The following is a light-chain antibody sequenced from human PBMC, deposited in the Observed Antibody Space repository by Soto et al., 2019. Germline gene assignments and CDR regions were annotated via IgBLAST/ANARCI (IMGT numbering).Light chain of an antibody. J-gene: IGLJ1*01. CDR3: NSYTSSTAYV. CDR1: SSDVGKYDY. Sequence: QSVLTQPPSASGSPGQSVTISCTGTSSDVGKYDYVSWFQHHPGKAPKLIIYEVSKRPPGVPDRFSGSKSGSTASLTVSGLQTEDEADYYCNSYTSSTAYVFGTGTKVTVL. CDR2: EVS. V-gene: IGLV2-8*01.